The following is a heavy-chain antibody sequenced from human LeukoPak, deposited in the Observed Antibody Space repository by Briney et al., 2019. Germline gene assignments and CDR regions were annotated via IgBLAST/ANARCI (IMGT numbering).Heavy chain of an antibody. J-gene: IGHJ3*01. CDR3: ARFLSESTEIDYASYV. V-gene: IGHV3-20*04. CDR2: INWNGGST. CDR1: GFAVDDYG. D-gene: IGHD3-16*01. Sequence: GGSLRLSCATSGFAVDDYGMSWVRQSPGKGLEWVSAINWNGGSTGYVDSVKGRFNISRDNAKKSLYLQMNSLRAEDTALYYCARFLSESTEIDYASYVWGQGTMVIVSS.